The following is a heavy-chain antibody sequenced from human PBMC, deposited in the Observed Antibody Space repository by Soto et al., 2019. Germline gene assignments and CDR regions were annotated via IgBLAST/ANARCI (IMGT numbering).Heavy chain of an antibody. CDR3: ARGWGKYFGVNDF. CDR2: MNPNSGKI. V-gene: IGHV1-8*01. D-gene: IGHD2-8*01. Sequence: ASVKVSCKASGYTFTNYDINWVRQATGQGPEYMGWMNPNSGKIGYVQKFQDRITLTADPSTTTSYMELRSLTSDDTAVYYCARGWGKYFGVNDFWGQGTLVTVSS. CDR1: GYTFTNYD. J-gene: IGHJ4*02.